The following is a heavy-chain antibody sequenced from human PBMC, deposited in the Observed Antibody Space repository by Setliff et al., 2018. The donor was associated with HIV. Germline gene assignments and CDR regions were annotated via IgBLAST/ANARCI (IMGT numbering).Heavy chain of an antibody. CDR1: GGSISSSTYY. J-gene: IGHJ4*02. Sequence: SETLSLTCTVSGGSISSSTYYWGWIRQPPGKGLEWIGTIYYSGSTYYNPSLKIRLTISVDTSKNQFSLKLSSVTAADTAVYYCARRDGYSYGFYFDYWGQGTLVTVSS. CDR2: IYYSGST. CDR3: ARRDGYSYGFYFDY. V-gene: IGHV4-39*01. D-gene: IGHD5-18*01.